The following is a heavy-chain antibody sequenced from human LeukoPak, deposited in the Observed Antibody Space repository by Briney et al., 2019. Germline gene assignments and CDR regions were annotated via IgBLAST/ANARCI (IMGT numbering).Heavy chain of an antibody. Sequence: ASVKVSCKASGNSFTDYYMTWLRQAPGQGLEWMGWINPNSGATHYAQNFQGRVYMTRDTSISTAYMELTTLTSDDTATYYCARIVGATPGWLDLWGQGTLVTVSS. J-gene: IGHJ5*02. D-gene: IGHD1-26*01. CDR3: ARIVGATPGWLDL. V-gene: IGHV1-2*02. CDR1: GNSFTDYY. CDR2: INPNSGAT.